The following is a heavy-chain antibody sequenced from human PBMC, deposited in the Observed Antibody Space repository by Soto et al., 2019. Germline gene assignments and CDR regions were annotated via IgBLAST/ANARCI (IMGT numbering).Heavy chain of an antibody. CDR3: ARGYVDTALYYYYYGMDV. V-gene: IGHV1-18*01. CDR2: ISAYNGNT. D-gene: IGHD5-18*01. J-gene: IGHJ6*02. CDR1: GYTFTSYG. Sequence: ASVKVSCKASGYTFTSYGISWVRQAPGQGLEWMGWISAYNGNTNYAQKLQGRVTMTTDTSTSTAYMELRSLRSDDTAVYYCARGYVDTALYYYYYGMDVWGQGTTVPVSS.